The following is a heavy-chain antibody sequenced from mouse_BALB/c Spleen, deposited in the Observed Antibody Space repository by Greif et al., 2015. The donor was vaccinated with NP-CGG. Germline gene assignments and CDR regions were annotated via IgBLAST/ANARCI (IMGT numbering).Heavy chain of an antibody. CDR2: ISSGGSYT. CDR3: ARHAGDGMDY. J-gene: IGHJ4*01. CDR1: GFTFSSYG. V-gene: IGHV5-6*01. Sequence: EVMLVESGGDLVKPGGSLKLSCAASGFTFSSYGMSWVRQTPDKRLEWVATISSGGSYTYYPDSVKGRFTISRDNAKNTLYLQMSSLKSEDTAMYYCARHAGDGMDYWGQGTSVTVSS.